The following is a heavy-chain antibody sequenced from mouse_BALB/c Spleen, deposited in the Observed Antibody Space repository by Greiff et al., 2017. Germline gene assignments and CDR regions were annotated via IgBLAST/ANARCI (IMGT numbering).Heavy chain of an antibody. J-gene: IGHJ2*01. Sequence: EVKLVESGGGLVQPGGSRKLSCAASGFTFSSFGMHWVRQAPEKGLEWVAYISSGSSTIYYADTVKGRFTISRDNPKNTLFLQMTSLRSEDTAMYYCARYDYDEVFDYWGQGTTLTVSS. CDR1: GFTFSSFG. CDR2: ISSGSSTI. V-gene: IGHV5-17*02. CDR3: ARYDYDEVFDY. D-gene: IGHD2-4*01.